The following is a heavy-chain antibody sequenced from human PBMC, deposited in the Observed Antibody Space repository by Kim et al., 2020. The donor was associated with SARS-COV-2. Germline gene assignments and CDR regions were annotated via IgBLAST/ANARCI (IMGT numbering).Heavy chain of an antibody. D-gene: IGHD3-3*01. J-gene: IGHJ6*02. CDR2: LSNGGGST. Sequence: GGSLRLSCAASGFTFSSYAMSWVRQAPGKGLEWVSGLSNGGGSTYYADSVKGRFTISRDNSKNTLYLQMNSLRAEDTATYYCAKGNTIFGVVWPYGMDVWGQGTTVTVSS. V-gene: IGHV3-23*01. CDR1: GFTFSSYA. CDR3: AKGNTIFGVVWPYGMDV.